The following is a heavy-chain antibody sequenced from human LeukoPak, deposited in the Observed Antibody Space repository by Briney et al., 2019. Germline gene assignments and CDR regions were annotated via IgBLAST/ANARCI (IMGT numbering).Heavy chain of an antibody. Sequence: GGSLRLSCAASGFTFSSYWMSWVRQAPGKGLEWVANIKQDGSEKSYLGSVKGRFTISRDNAKNSLYLQMNSLRAEDTAVYYCYVGPTDYWGQGTLVTVSS. J-gene: IGHJ4*02. CDR2: IKQDGSEK. D-gene: IGHD1-26*01. CDR1: GFTFSSYW. CDR3: YVGPTDY. V-gene: IGHV3-7*01.